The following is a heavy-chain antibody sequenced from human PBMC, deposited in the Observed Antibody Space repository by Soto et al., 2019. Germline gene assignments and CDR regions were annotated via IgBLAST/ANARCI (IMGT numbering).Heavy chain of an antibody. J-gene: IGHJ5*02. Sequence: KTSETLSLTCAVYGGSFSGYYWSWIRQPPGKGLEWIGEINHSGSTNYNPSLKSRVTISVDTSKNQFSLKLSSVTAADTAVYYCARIVMYCSSTSCFEPTRNWFDPWGQG. CDR2: INHSGST. CDR1: GGSFSGYY. CDR3: ARIVMYCSSTSCFEPTRNWFDP. V-gene: IGHV4-34*01. D-gene: IGHD2-2*01.